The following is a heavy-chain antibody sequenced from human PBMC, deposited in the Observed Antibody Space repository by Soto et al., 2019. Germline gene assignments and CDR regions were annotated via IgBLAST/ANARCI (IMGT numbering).Heavy chain of an antibody. V-gene: IGHV3-23*01. D-gene: IGHD2-21*01. J-gene: IGHJ3*01. CDR3: EGLWT. CDR1: GFNTRNYL. Sequence: EVQLLESGGGLVQPGGSLRLSCEVSGFNTRNYLMSWVRQAPGKGLEWVSGMSVSGATQYADSVKGRFTISKDFSKNTLYLQMNNLRAEDTAVYHCEGLWTWGQGTMVTVSS. CDR2: MSVSGAT.